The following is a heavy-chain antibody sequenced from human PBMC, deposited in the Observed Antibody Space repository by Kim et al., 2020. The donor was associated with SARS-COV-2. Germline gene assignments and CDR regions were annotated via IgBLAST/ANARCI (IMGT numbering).Heavy chain of an antibody. Sequence: GGSLRLSCTTSGLNFGDYAMSWFRQAPGKGLEWVAFIRSKRYGETTEYAASVKGRFTISRDDSKRIAYLQMNGLKTEDTAVYYCTSGPYYYDSAAYYHDYWGQGTLVNVSS. CDR1: GLNFGDYA. CDR2: IRSKRYGETT. D-gene: IGHD3-22*01. CDR3: TSGPYYYDSAAYYHDY. V-gene: IGHV3-49*03. J-gene: IGHJ4*02.